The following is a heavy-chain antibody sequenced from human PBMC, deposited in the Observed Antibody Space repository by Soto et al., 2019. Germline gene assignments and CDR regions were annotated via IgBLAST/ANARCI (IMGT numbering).Heavy chain of an antibody. D-gene: IGHD3-10*01. CDR2: IYYSGST. CDR1: GGSISSSSYY. Sequence: QLQLQESGPGLVKPSETLSLTCTVSGGSISSSSYYWGWIRQPPGKGLEWIGSIYYSGSTYYNPSLKSRVTISVDTSKNQFSLKLSSVTAADTAVYYCARLNGGGGWFGEAIDYWGQGTLVTVSS. V-gene: IGHV4-39*01. CDR3: ARLNGGGGWFGEAIDY. J-gene: IGHJ4*02.